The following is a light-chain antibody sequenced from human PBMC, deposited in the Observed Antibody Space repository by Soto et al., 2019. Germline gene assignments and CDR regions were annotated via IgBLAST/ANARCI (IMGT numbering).Light chain of an antibody. Sequence: ELVLTQSPGALSLSPGERATLSCRASQSVSGSYLAWPQQKPGXAPXXLIYGASSRATGIPDRFTAIGSGTDFPLPLSRLEPEDFAVDDCQQYGSTPTFGQGTKVDIK. CDR1: QSVSGSY. J-gene: IGKJ1*01. CDR2: GAS. V-gene: IGKV3-20*01. CDR3: QQYGSTPT.